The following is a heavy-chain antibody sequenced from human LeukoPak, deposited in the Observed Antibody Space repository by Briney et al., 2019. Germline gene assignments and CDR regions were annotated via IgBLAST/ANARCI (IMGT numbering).Heavy chain of an antibody. CDR1: GYTFTGCY. D-gene: IGHD6-13*01. Sequence: ASVKVSCKASGYTFTGCYMHWVRQAPGQGLEWMGWINPNSGGTNYAQKFQGRVTMTRDTSISTAYMELSRLRSDDTAVYYCARDLGSTTNWFDPWGQGTLVTVSS. V-gene: IGHV1-2*02. CDR2: INPNSGGT. CDR3: ARDLGSTTNWFDP. J-gene: IGHJ5*02.